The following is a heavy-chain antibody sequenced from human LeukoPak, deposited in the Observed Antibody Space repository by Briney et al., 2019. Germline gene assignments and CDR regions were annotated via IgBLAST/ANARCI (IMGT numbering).Heavy chain of an antibody. Sequence: ASVKVSCKASGYTFATYDINWVRQATGQGLEWMGWMNPNSGNTGYAQKFQGRVTMTRNTSISTAYMELSSLRSEDTAVYYCARGPNKSDGGNSGSAWFDPWGQGTLVTVSS. D-gene: IGHD4-23*01. V-gene: IGHV1-8*01. CDR1: GYTFATYD. CDR2: MNPNSGNT. CDR3: ARGPNKSDGGNSGSAWFDP. J-gene: IGHJ5*02.